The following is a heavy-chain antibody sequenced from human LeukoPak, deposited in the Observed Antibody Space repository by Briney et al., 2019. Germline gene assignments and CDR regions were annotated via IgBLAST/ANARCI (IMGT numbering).Heavy chain of an antibody. J-gene: IGHJ6*03. CDR2: ISGSGGST. CDR1: GFTFISYG. CDR3: AKNGDRGAYCTGGTCYPYFYYYMDV. Sequence: GWSLRLSFAACGFTFISYGMSWLRQAPGKGLEWVSAISGSGGSTYYADSVKGRFTISRDNSKNTLYLQMNSLRAEDTAIYYCAKNGDRGAYCTGGTCYPYFYYYMDVWGKGTTVTI. V-gene: IGHV3-23*01. D-gene: IGHD2-15*01.